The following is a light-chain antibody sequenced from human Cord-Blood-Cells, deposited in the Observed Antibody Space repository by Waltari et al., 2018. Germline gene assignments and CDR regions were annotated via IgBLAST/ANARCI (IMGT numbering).Light chain of an antibody. CDR2: WAS. Sequence: TQSPDSLAQSLGERATINCKSSQSVLYSSNNKNYLAWYQQKPGQPPKLLIYWASTRESGVPDRFSGSGSGTDFTLTISSLQAEDVAVYYCQQYYSTPPTFGQGTKLEIK. J-gene: IGKJ2*01. CDR3: QQYYSTPPT. V-gene: IGKV4-1*01. CDR1: QSVLYSSNNKNY.